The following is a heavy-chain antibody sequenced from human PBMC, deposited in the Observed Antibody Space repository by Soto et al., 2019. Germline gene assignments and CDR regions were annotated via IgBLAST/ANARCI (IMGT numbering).Heavy chain of an antibody. V-gene: IGHV4-30-2*01. Sequence: PAETLSLTCAVSGAANTTGGYAWSWMRQPPGNGLQWIGYMYHTGSANYNPSLKGRVTMSFDTSTNEFSLKLNSVTAADTAVYFCARLKGTRYFDFWGPGLLVTVSS. D-gene: IGHD3-10*01. CDR3: ARLKGTRYFDF. CDR1: GAANTTGGYA. J-gene: IGHJ4*02. CDR2: MYHTGSA.